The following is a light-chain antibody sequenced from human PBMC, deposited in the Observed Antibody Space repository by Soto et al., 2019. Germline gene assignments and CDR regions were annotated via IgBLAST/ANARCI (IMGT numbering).Light chain of an antibody. Sequence: QSALTQPPSASGSPGQSVTISCTGTSSDVGGYDYVSWHQHHPDKAPELMIYEVSKQPSGVPDRFSGSKSGNTASLTVSRLQAEDEADYYCSSYAGNNNVVFGGGTKLTVL. CDR3: SSYAGNNNVV. J-gene: IGLJ2*01. CDR1: SSDVGGYDY. CDR2: EVS. V-gene: IGLV2-8*01.